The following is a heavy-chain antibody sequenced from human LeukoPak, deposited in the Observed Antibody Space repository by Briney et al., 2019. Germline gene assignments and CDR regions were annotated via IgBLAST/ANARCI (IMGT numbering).Heavy chain of an antibody. V-gene: IGHV1-2*06. CDR1: GYTFTGYY. CDR3: ARVAVAESYDY. J-gene: IGHJ4*02. CDR2: INPNSGGT. Sequence: ASVKVSCKASGYTFTGYYMHWVRQAPGQGLEWMGRINPNSGGTNYAQKFQGRVTMTRDTSISTAYMELSRLRSDDAAVYYCARVAVAESYDYWGQGTLVTVSS. D-gene: IGHD6-19*01.